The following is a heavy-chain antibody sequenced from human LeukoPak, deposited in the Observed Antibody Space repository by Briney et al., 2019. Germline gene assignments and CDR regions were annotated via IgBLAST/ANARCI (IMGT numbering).Heavy chain of an antibody. D-gene: IGHD1-26*01. CDR2: IRYDGSNK. Sequence: PGGSLRLSCAASGITFSSYGMHWVRQAPGKGLEWVAFIRYDGSNKYYADSVKGRFTISRDNSKNTLHLQMNSLRPEDTAVYYCAKVPPDSGSYYVDYWGQGTLVTVSS. CDR1: GITFSSYG. J-gene: IGHJ4*02. CDR3: AKVPPDSGSYYVDY. V-gene: IGHV3-30*02.